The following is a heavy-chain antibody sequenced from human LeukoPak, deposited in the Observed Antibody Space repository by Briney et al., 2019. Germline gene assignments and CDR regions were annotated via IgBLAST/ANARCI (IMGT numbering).Heavy chain of an antibody. J-gene: IGHJ4*02. CDR1: GFTFSSYG. CDR3: AKRGYSGYENN. CDR2: ISGSGGST. Sequence: GGSLRLSCAASGFTFSSYGMSWVRQAPGKGLEWVSAISGSGGSTKYADAVKGRFTISRDNSKNTLYLQMNSLRAEDTAVYYCAKRGYSGYENNWGQGTLVTVSS. D-gene: IGHD5-12*01. V-gene: IGHV3-23*01.